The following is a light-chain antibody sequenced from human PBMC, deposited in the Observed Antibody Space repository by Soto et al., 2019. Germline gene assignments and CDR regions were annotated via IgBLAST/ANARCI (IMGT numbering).Light chain of an antibody. V-gene: IGKV1-33*01. CDR1: QDIGNY. CDR3: QQYYNDTIT. Sequence: DIQMTQSPSSLSASVCDRVTITLQAIQDIGNYLNWYQQRXGKAPKXXILDASSLDTGVLSRFSGSGAGTDFTFTISSLQSEDIATYYCQQYYNDTITFGQGTRLEIK. J-gene: IGKJ5*01. CDR2: DAS.